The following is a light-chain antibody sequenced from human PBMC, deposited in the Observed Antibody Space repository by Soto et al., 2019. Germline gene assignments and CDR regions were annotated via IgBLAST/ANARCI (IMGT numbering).Light chain of an antibody. J-gene: IGKJ4*01. CDR2: AAS. Sequence: DLQMTQSPSFVSASVGDTVTITCRASQDISTWLAWYQQKPGKAPTFLIFAASNLLSGVPSRFSGSGSGTDFTLTISSLQPEDFATYYCQQDDSFRLTFGGGPKVEIK. CDR3: QQDDSFRLT. V-gene: IGKV1-12*01. CDR1: QDISTW.